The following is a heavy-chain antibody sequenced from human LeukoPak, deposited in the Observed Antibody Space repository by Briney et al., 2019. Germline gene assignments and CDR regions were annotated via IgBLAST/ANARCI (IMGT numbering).Heavy chain of an antibody. D-gene: IGHD3-10*01. J-gene: IGHJ6*04. Sequence: PGGSLRLSCAASGFTFSGYSMNWVRQAPGKGLEWVSSISSSSSYIYYADSVKGRFTISRDNAKNSLYLQMNSLRAEDTAVYYCARDGRDGSGSYYNYYYGMDVWGKGTTVTVSS. CDR3: ARDGRDGSGSYYNYYYGMDV. CDR1: GFTFSGYS. V-gene: IGHV3-21*01. CDR2: ISSSSSYI.